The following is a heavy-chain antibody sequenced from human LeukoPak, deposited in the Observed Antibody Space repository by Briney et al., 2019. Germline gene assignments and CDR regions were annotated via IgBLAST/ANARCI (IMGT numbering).Heavy chain of an antibody. CDR3: ARLGGGSGSYYNFPAEYYFDY. Sequence: PSGTLSLTCAASGGSISSSNWWSWVRQPPGKGLEWIGEIYHSGSTNYNPSLKSRVTISVDKSKNRFSLKLSSVTAADTAVYYCARLGGGSGSYYNFPAEYYFDYWGQGTLVTVSS. J-gene: IGHJ4*02. CDR2: IYHSGST. V-gene: IGHV4-4*02. D-gene: IGHD3-10*01. CDR1: GGSISSSNW.